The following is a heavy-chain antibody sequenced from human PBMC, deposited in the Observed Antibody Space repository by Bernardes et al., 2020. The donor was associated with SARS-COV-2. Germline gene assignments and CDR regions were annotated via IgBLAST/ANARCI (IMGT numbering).Heavy chain of an antibody. CDR1: GYTFTSYG. D-gene: IGHD2-21*01. CDR3: ARDPPPAYCGGDCYSS. J-gene: IGHJ5*02. Sequence: ASVKVSCKASGYTFTSYGISWVRQAPGQGLEWMGWISAYNGNTNYAQKLQGRVTMTTDTSTSTAYMELRSLRSDDTAVYYCARDPPPAYCGGDCYSSWGQGTLVNVSS. V-gene: IGHV1-18*01. CDR2: ISAYNGNT.